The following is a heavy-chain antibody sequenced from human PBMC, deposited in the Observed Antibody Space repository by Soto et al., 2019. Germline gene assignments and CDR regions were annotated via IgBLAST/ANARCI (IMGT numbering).Heavy chain of an antibody. CDR1: GFIFKDFA. CDR3: TKGDSSGYFDPSAGDSTRDY. CDR2: ITTSDDIT. Sequence: EVQLFESGGGLVEPGESLRLSCAASGFIFKDFAMSWVRQAPGKGLEWVSTITTSDDITCSADSVSGLFTISRDNSANTLFLHMSSLRGDDTDTYYCTKGDSSGYFDPSAGDSTRDYWGQETLVTVSS. J-gene: IGHJ4*02. D-gene: IGHD2-15*01. V-gene: IGHV3-23*01.